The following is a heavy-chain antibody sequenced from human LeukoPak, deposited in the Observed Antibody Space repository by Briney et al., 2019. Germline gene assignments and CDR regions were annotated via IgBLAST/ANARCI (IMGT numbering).Heavy chain of an antibody. Sequence: KTGGSLRLSCAASGFTFTNSSMNWIRQAPGKGLEWDSSITDSPNYVEYADSVKGRFTISRDDAKNSLYLQMDSLRADDTAVYYCARDPYQLSWFDPWGQGTLVTVSS. J-gene: IGHJ5*02. CDR1: GFTFTNSS. D-gene: IGHD1-1*01. V-gene: IGHV3-21*01. CDR3: ARDPYQLSWFDP. CDR2: ITDSPNYV.